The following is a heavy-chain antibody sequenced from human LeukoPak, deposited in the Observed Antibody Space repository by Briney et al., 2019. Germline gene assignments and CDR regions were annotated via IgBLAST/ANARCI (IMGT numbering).Heavy chain of an antibody. CDR3: AKDLSPGYDFWSGSLDY. D-gene: IGHD3-3*01. Sequence: PGGSLRLSCAASGFTFSSYGMHWVRQAPGKGLEWVAFIRYDGSNKYYADSVKGRFTISRDNSKNTLYLQMNSLRAEDTAVYYCAKDLSPGYDFWSGSLDYWGQGTLVTVSS. CDR2: IRYDGSNK. CDR1: GFTFSSYG. V-gene: IGHV3-30*02. J-gene: IGHJ4*02.